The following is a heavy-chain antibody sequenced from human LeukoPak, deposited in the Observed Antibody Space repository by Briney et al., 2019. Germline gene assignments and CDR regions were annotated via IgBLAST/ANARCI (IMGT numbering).Heavy chain of an antibody. V-gene: IGHV4-34*01. CDR2: INHSGST. J-gene: IGHJ4*02. Sequence: PSETLSLTCAVYGGSFSGYYWSWIRQPPGKGLEWIGEINHSGSTNYNPSLKSRVTISVDTSKNQFSLKLSSVTAADTAVYYCASADSSGYYFDYWGQGTLVTVSS. CDR3: ASADSSGYYFDY. D-gene: IGHD3-22*01. CDR1: GGSFSGYY.